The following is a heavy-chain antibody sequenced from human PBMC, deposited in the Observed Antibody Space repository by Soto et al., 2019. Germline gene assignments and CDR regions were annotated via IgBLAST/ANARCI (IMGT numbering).Heavy chain of an antibody. V-gene: IGHV4-31*03. CDR1: GGSISSGGYY. CDR2: IYYSGST. J-gene: IGHJ6*02. Sequence: QVQLQESGPGLVKPSQTLSLTCTVSGGSISSGGYYWSWIRQHPGKGLEWIGYIYYSGSTNYNPSLKSRVTISVDTSKNQFSLKLSSVTAADTAVYYCARGGWYYDFWSGPYYYYGMDVWGQGTTVTVSS. D-gene: IGHD3-3*01. CDR3: ARGGWYYDFWSGPYYYYGMDV.